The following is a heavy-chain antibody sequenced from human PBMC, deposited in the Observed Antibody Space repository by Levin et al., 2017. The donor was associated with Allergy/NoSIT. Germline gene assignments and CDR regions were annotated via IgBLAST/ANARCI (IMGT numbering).Heavy chain of an antibody. D-gene: IGHD2-2*01. CDR2: ISYDGSNK. Sequence: GESLKISCAASGFTFSSYGMHWVRQAPGKGLEWVAVISYDGSNKYYADSVKGRFTISRDNSKNTLYLQMNSLKAEDTAVYYCAKTKIYCSSTSCSNVYFDLWGRGTLVTVSS. CDR3: AKTKIYCSSTSCSNVYFDL. CDR1: GFTFSSYG. V-gene: IGHV3-30*18. J-gene: IGHJ2*01.